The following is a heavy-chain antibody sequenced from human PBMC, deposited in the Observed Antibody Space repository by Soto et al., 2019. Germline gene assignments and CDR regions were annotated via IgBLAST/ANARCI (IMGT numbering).Heavy chain of an antibody. CDR3: ATGVGWGFIYSLQY. V-gene: IGHV1-24*01. J-gene: IGHJ4*02. CDR1: GSTLSEFS. D-gene: IGHD1-26*01. CDR2: YVPEDGKT. Sequence: QVQLEQSGAEVKKPGASVRVSCKISGSTLSEFSMHWVRQAPGKGLEWMGGYVPEDGKTIYAPKFQDRVIMTDDTSTDTAYMELSSRRSEDTAVYFCATGVGWGFIYSLQYWGQGTPVTVSS.